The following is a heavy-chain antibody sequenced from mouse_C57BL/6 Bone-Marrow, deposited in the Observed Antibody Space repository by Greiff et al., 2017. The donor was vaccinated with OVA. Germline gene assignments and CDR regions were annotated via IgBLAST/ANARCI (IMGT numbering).Heavy chain of an antibody. D-gene: IGHD1-1*01. V-gene: IGHV5-17*01. J-gene: IGHJ1*03. CDR2: ISSGSSTI. CDR1: GFTFSDYG. CDR3: ARMEYGSSYWYFDV. Sequence: EVQVVESGGGLVKPGGSLKLSCAASGFTFSDYGMHWVRQAPEKGLEWVAYISSGSSTIYYADTVKGRFTISRDNAKNTLFLQMTSLRSEDTAMYYCARMEYGSSYWYFDVWGTGTTVTVSS.